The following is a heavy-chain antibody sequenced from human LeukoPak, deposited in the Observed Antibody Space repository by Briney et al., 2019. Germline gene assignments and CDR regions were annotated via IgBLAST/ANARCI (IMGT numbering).Heavy chain of an antibody. CDR1: GFSFSSYW. CDR2: IKEDGSKK. V-gene: IGHV3-7*03. Sequence: PGGSLRLSCAASGFSFSSYWMNWVRRAPGKGLEWLANIKEDGSKKYYVDSVKGRFTISRDNAKNSLYLQMDSLRAEDTAVYYYARDPGRQYSSIADVWGQGTTVTVSS. CDR3: ARDPGRQYSSIADV. D-gene: IGHD6-19*01. J-gene: IGHJ6*02.